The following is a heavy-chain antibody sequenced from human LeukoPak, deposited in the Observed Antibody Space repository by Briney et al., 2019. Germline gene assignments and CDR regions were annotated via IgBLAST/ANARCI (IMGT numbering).Heavy chain of an antibody. CDR2: VYSTGTT. CDR3: ARGSYGGDTGYYFDY. J-gene: IGHJ4*02. V-gene: IGHV4-4*07. CDR1: GGSISGYY. Sequence: SETLSLTCTVSGGSISGYYWSWIRRAAGKGLEWIGRVYSTGTTNYNPSLVSRATLSIDTSKNQFSLKVRSVTAADTAVYFCARGSYGGDTGYYFDYWGQGTLVTVSS. D-gene: IGHD4-23*01.